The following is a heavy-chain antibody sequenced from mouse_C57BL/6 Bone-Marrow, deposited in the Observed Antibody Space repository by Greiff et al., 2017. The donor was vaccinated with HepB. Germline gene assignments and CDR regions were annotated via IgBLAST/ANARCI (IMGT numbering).Heavy chain of an antibody. CDR2: IDPSDSYT. D-gene: IGHD6-5*01. Sequence: QVQLQQPGAELVRPGPSVKLSCKASGYTFTSYWMHWVKQRPGQGLEWIGVIDPSDSYTNYNQKFKGKATLTVDTSSSTAYMQLSSLTSEDSAVYYCARDMPFAYWGQGTLVTVSA. CDR3: ARDMPFAY. V-gene: IGHV1-59*01. CDR1: GYTFTSYW. J-gene: IGHJ3*01.